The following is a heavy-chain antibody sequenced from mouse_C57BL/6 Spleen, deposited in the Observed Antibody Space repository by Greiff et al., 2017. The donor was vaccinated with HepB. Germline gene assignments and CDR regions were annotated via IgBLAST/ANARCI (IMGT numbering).Heavy chain of an antibody. J-gene: IGHJ3*01. V-gene: IGHV14-1*01. CDR3: TTWGTTVVEAWFAY. D-gene: IGHD1-1*01. CDR2: IDPEDGDT. CDR1: GFNIKDYY. Sequence: EVKLMESGAELVRPGASVKLSCTASGFNIKDYYMHWVKQRPEQGLEWIGRIDPEDGDTEYAPKFQGKATMTADTSSNTAYLQLSSLTSEDTAVYYCTTWGTTVVEAWFAYWGQGTLVTVSA.